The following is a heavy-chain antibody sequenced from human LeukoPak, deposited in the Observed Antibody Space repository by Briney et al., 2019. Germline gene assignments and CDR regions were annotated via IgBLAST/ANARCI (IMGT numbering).Heavy chain of an antibody. D-gene: IGHD6-13*01. Sequence: PSETLSLTCTVAGYSISRGCFWGWIRPPPGKGLEWIGSIHHSGATYYNPSLESRVTISVDTSKNQLSLKLSSVTAADTAVYFCARTRSEQLAPNFDYWGQGSLVTVSS. V-gene: IGHV4-38-2*02. J-gene: IGHJ4*02. CDR2: IHHSGAT. CDR3: ARTRSEQLAPNFDY. CDR1: GYSISRGCF.